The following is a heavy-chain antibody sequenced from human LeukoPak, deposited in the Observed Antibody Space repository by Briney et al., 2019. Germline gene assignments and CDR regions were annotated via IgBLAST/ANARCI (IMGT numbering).Heavy chain of an antibody. CDR3: ARDSPISGSYYGGLGY. J-gene: IGHJ4*02. Sequence: ASVKVPCKASGYTFTSYYMHWVRQAPGQGLEWMGIINPSGGSTSYAQKFQGRVSMTRDTSTSTVYMELSSLRSEDTAVYYCARDSPISGSYYGGLGYWGQGTLVTVSS. CDR2: INPSGGST. V-gene: IGHV1-46*01. CDR1: GYTFTSYY. D-gene: IGHD1-26*01.